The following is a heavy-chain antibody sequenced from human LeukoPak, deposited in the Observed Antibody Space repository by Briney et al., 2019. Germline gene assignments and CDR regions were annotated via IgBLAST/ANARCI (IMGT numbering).Heavy chain of an antibody. CDR1: GFTFSSYA. CDR2: LSGSGGNT. CDR3: ARDFYGDYPFFDY. J-gene: IGHJ4*02. D-gene: IGHD4-17*01. V-gene: IGHV3-23*01. Sequence: PGGSLRLSCTASGFTFSSYAMSWVRQAPGKGLEWVSALSGSGGNTYYADSVKGRFTISRDNSKNTLYLQMNSLRAEDTAVYYCARDFYGDYPFFDYWGQGTLVTVSS.